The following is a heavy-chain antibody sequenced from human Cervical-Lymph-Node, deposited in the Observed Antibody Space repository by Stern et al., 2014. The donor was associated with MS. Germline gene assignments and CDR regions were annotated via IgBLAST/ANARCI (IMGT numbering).Heavy chain of an antibody. CDR3: ARTYVRAFDY. CDR1: GYTFTNYG. J-gene: IGHJ4*02. Sequence: QMQLVQSGSEVTKPGASGKVSCKASGYTFTNYGITWVRQAPGQGLEWMGWISAYNGDTNYAQNLQGRVTMTTDTSMTTAYMELRSLRSDDTAVYYCARTYVRAFDYWGQGSLVTVSS. D-gene: IGHD3-16*01. V-gene: IGHV1-18*01. CDR2: ISAYNGDT.